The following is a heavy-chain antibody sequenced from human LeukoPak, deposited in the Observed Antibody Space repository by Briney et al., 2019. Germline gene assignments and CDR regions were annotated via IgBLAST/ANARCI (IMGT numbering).Heavy chain of an antibody. Sequence: GASVKVSCKASGYTFTGYYVHWVRQAPGQGLEWMGWINPNSGGTNYAQKFQGRVTMTTDTSIATAYMELNRLRYDDTPVYYCVTKELGLPYFFQFWGQGTLVTVTS. J-gene: IGHJ4*02. D-gene: IGHD2/OR15-2a*01. CDR3: VTKELGLPYFFQF. CDR2: INPNSGGT. V-gene: IGHV1-2*02. CDR1: GYTFTGYY.